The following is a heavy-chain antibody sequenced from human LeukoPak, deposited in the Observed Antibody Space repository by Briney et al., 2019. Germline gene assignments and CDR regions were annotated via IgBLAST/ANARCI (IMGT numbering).Heavy chain of an antibody. CDR2: MYYSGST. CDR3: ATPLRGAQSFDY. CDR1: GFTFSSYS. Sequence: GSLRLSCAASGFTFSSYSMSWVRQPPGKGLEWIGSMYYSGSTYYNPSLKSRVTISVDTSKNQFSLNLSSVTAADTAVYYCATPLRGAQSFDYWGQGTLVTVSS. V-gene: IGHV4-59*05. J-gene: IGHJ4*02.